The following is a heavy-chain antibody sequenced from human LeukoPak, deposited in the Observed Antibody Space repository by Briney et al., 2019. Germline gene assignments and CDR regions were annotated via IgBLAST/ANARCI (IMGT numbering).Heavy chain of an antibody. J-gene: IGHJ4*02. D-gene: IGHD2-15*01. Sequence: KASETLSLTCTVSGGSISNYYWSWIRRPPGKGLEWIGYIYHTGDTNHNPSLKSRVTISLDTSKNQVSLNLKSVTAADTAVYHCARHPFATPFDYWGQGILVSVSS. CDR2: IYHTGDT. CDR1: GGSISNYY. V-gene: IGHV4-59*08. CDR3: ARHPFATPFDY.